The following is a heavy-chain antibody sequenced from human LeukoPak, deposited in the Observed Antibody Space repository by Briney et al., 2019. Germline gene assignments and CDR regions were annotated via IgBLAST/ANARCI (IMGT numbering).Heavy chain of an antibody. CDR1: GCSISSYY. J-gene: IGHJ4*02. V-gene: IGHV4-59*08. CDR3: ARQISSGSHFDY. D-gene: IGHD3-10*01. CDR2: IYYSGST. Sequence: SETLSLTCTVSGCSISSYYWSWIRQPPGKGLEWIGYIYYSGSTNYNPSLKSRVTISVDTSKNQFSLKLSSVTAADTAVYYCARQISSGSHFDYWGQGTLVTVSS.